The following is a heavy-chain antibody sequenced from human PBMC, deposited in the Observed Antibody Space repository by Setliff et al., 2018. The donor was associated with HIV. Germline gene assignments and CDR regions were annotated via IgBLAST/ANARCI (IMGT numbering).Heavy chain of an antibody. J-gene: IGHJ6*02. CDR3: AREKRQIWSTDYYYHYGLDV. CDR2: VHHTGYL. D-gene: IGHD5-18*01. V-gene: IGHV4-34*01. Sequence: PSETLSLTCAVHGGPLTDHYWNWIRQSPGKGLEWIAEVHHTGYLNYNPSLKSRVTISRDPSTKQFSLKMTSMTAADTAVYYCAREKRQIWSTDYYYHYGLDVWGQGITVTVSS. CDR1: GGPLTDHY.